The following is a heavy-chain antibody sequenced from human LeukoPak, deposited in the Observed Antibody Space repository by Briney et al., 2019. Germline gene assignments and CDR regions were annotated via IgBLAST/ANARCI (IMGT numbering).Heavy chain of an antibody. CDR1: GGSISSYY. CDR3: ARDDYGGNALGY. V-gene: IGHV4-59*01. D-gene: IGHD4-23*01. CDR2: TYYTGST. Sequence: SETLSLTCTVSGGSISSYYWTWIRQPPGKGLEWIGYTYYTGSTNYNPSLKSRVTISINTSENQFSLKLSSVTAADTAVYYCARDDYGGNALGYWGQGTLVTVSS. J-gene: IGHJ4*02.